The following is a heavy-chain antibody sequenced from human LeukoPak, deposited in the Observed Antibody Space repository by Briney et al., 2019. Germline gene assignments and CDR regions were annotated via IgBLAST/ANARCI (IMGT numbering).Heavy chain of an antibody. D-gene: IGHD1-26*01. CDR3: ARGLVNRGPGTYNSRDY. Sequence: GGSLRLSCAASGLTFSSYGMHWVRQAPGKGLEWVAFIRYDGSNKYYADSVKGRFTISRDNSKNTLYLQMNSLRAEDTAVYYCARGLVNRGPGTYNSRDYWGQGTLIIVSS. V-gene: IGHV3-30*02. CDR2: IRYDGSNK. J-gene: IGHJ4*02. CDR1: GLTFSSYG.